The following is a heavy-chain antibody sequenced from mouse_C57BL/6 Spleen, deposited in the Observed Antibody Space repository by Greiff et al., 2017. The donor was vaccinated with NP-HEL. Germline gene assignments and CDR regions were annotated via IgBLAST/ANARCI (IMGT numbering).Heavy chain of an antibody. J-gene: IGHJ2*01. Sequence: DVKLQESGPGLVKPSQSLSLTCSVTGYSITSGYYWNWIRQFPGNKLEWMGYISYDGSNNYNPSLKNRISITRDTSKNQFFLKLNSVTTEDTATYYCARRGGSNFDYWGQGTTLTVSS. V-gene: IGHV3-6*01. CDR2: ISYDGSN. D-gene: IGHD1-1*02. CDR3: ARRGGSNFDY. CDR1: GYSITSGYY.